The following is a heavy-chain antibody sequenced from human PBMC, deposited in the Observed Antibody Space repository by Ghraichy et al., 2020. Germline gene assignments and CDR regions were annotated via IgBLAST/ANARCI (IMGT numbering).Heavy chain of an antibody. CDR2: LSPAANII. V-gene: IGHV3-74*01. CDR3: ARGEFGLVD. Sequence: GGSLRLSCAASGFSLTDSWMYWVRQVPGKGLVWVSHLSPAANIINYVESVRGRFTISRDTAKNTLFIQLDSLRVDDTAIYYCARGEFGLVDWGRGTLVTVSA. J-gene: IGHJ4*02. D-gene: IGHD3/OR15-3a*01. CDR1: GFSLTDSW.